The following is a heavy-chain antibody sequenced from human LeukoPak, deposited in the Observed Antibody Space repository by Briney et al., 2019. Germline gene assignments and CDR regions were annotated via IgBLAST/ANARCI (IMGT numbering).Heavy chain of an antibody. CDR3: ASSIAARGYWFDP. J-gene: IGHJ5*02. V-gene: IGHV3-53*04. CDR1: GFTVSSNY. D-gene: IGHD6-13*01. Sequence: GGSLRLSCAATGFTVSSNYMSWVRQAPGKGLEWVSVIYSGGSTYYADSVKGRFTISRHNSKNTLYLQMNSLRAEDTAVYYCASSIAARGYWFDPWGQGTLVTVSS. CDR2: IYSGGST.